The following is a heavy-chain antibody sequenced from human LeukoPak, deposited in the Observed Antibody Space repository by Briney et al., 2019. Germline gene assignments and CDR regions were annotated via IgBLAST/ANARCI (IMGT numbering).Heavy chain of an antibody. J-gene: IGHJ4*02. Sequence: PGESLQISCKGSGYSFTSYWIGWVRQMPGKGLEWMGIIYPGDSDTRYSPSFQGQVTISADKSISTAYLQWSSLKASDTAMYYCARRGALYSSSWYVFFDYWGQGTLVTVSS. D-gene: IGHD6-13*01. CDR1: GYSFTSYW. CDR2: IYPGDSDT. V-gene: IGHV5-51*01. CDR3: ARRGALYSSSWYVFFDY.